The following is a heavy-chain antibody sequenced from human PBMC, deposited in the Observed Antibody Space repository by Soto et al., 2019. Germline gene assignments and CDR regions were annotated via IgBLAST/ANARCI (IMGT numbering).Heavy chain of an antibody. D-gene: IGHD6-19*01. J-gene: IGHJ3*02. CDR3: ATDLIAVAKGYAFDI. Sequence: WGSLRLSCAASGFTFSSYAMSWVRQAPGKGLEWVSAISGSGGSTYYADSVKGRFTISRDNSKNTLYLQMNSLRAEDTAVYYCATDLIAVAKGYAFDIWGQGTMVTVSS. CDR2: ISGSGGST. V-gene: IGHV3-23*01. CDR1: GFTFSSYA.